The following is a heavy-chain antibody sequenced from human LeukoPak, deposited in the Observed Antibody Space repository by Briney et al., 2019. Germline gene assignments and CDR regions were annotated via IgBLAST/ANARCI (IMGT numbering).Heavy chain of an antibody. CDR2: IYTSGST. Sequence: SETLSLTCTVSGGSISSYYWSWIRQPAGKGLEWIGRIYTSGSTNYNPSLKSRVTMSVDTSKNQFSLRLNSVTAADTAVYYCARVAMSSGWYGCFDLWGRGTLVTVSS. CDR1: GGSISSYY. CDR3: ARVAMSSGWYGCFDL. J-gene: IGHJ2*01. V-gene: IGHV4-4*07. D-gene: IGHD6-19*01.